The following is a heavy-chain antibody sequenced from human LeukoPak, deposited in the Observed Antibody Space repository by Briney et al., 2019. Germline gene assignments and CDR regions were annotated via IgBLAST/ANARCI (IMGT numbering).Heavy chain of an antibody. Sequence: SETLSLTCAVSGGSISSGGYSWSWIRQPPGKGLEWIGYIYHSGSTYYNPSLKSRVTISVDRSKNQFSLKLSSVTAADTAMYYCATAVNYYDSSGYSYYFDYWGQGTLVTVSS. D-gene: IGHD3-22*01. CDR1: GGSISSGGYS. J-gene: IGHJ4*02. CDR3: ATAVNYYDSSGYSYYFDY. V-gene: IGHV4-30-2*01. CDR2: IYHSGST.